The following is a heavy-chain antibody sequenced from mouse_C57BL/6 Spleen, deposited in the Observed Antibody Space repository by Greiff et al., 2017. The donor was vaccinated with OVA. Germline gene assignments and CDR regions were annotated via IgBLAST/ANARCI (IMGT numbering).Heavy chain of an antibody. V-gene: IGHV1-76*01. CDR2: IYPGSGNT. Sequence: QVQLQQSGAELVRPGASVKLSCKASGYTFTDYYINWVKQRPGQGLEWIARIYPGSGNTYYNEKFKGKATLTAEKSSSTAYMQLSSLTSEDSAVYFCARYDYDRDFYAMDYWGQGTSVTVSS. J-gene: IGHJ4*01. CDR1: GYTFTDYY. D-gene: IGHD2-4*01. CDR3: ARYDYDRDFYAMDY.